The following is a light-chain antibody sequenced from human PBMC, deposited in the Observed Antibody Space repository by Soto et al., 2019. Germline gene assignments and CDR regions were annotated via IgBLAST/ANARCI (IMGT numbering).Light chain of an antibody. J-gene: IGKJ5*01. CDR2: GAS. V-gene: IGKV3-15*01. CDR1: QNIRIH. Sequence: EIVLTQSPATLSLSPGERASLSCRASQNIRIHLAWYQQKPGQAPRLLIYGASTRATGIPARFSGSGSGTEFTLTISSLQSEDFAVYYCQQYNNWPPITFGQGTRLEIK. CDR3: QQYNNWPPIT.